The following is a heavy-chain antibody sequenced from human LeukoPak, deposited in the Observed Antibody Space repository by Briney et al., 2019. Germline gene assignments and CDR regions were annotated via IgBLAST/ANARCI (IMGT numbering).Heavy chain of an antibody. V-gene: IGHV3-11*04. CDR1: GFTFSDYY. CDR2: ISSSCSTI. Sequence: AGSLTLSCAASGFTFSDYYMCWIWQAPGNGLGWVSYISSSCSTIYYSGSLKDRLIISTDNASNSQYLQTNSLVTEDPAVYYWGRHVLVAAPPFDPWGQGTLVTVSS. J-gene: IGHJ5*02. CDR3: GRHVLVAAPPFDP. D-gene: IGHD2-2*01.